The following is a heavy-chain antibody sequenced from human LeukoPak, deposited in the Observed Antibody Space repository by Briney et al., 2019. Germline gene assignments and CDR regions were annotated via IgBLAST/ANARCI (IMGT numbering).Heavy chain of an antibody. Sequence: GGSLRLSCAASGFTFSSYEMNWVRQAPGKGLEWVSYISSSGSTIYYADSVKGRFTIYRDNAKNSLYLQMNSLRAEDTAVYYCVRQGRWLQFDYWGQGTLVTVSS. CDR3: VRQGRWLQFDY. CDR2: ISSSGSTI. D-gene: IGHD5-24*01. J-gene: IGHJ4*02. V-gene: IGHV3-48*03. CDR1: GFTFSSYE.